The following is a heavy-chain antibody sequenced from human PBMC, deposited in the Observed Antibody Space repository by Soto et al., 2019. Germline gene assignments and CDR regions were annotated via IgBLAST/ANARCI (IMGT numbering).Heavy chain of an antibody. CDR1: GFTFSSYG. CDR3: ARSGIAAAGEFDY. Sequence: QVQLVESGGGVVQPGRSLRLSCAASGFTFSSYGMHWVRQAPGKGLEWVAVIWYDGSNKYYADSVKGRFTISRDNSKNPLYLQMNSLRAEDTAVYYCARSGIAAAGEFDYWGQGTLVTVSS. D-gene: IGHD6-13*01. J-gene: IGHJ4*02. V-gene: IGHV3-33*01. CDR2: IWYDGSNK.